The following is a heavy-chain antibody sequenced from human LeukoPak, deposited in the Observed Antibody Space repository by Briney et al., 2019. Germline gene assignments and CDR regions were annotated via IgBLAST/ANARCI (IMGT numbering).Heavy chain of an antibody. Sequence: SETLSLTCTVSGGSISSYYWSWIQQPPGKGLEWIGYIYYSGSTNYNPSLKSRVTISVDTSKNQFSLKLSSVTAADTAVYYCARDLRSHFDLWGRGTLVTVSS. D-gene: IGHD5/OR15-5a*01. V-gene: IGHV4-59*01. CDR3: ARDLRSHFDL. CDR1: GGSISSYY. J-gene: IGHJ2*01. CDR2: IYYSGST.